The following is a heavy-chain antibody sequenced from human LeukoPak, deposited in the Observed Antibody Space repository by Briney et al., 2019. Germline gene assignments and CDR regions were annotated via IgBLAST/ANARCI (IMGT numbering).Heavy chain of an antibody. J-gene: IGHJ6*02. V-gene: IGHV1-3*01. D-gene: IGHD2-2*01. CDR3: ARGHGCTSCYSWSYYYYGMDV. Sequence: ASVKVSCKASGYTFTSYAMHWVRQAPGQRLEWMGWINAGNGNTKYSQKFQGRVTITRDTSASTAYMELSSLRSEDTAVYYCARGHGCTSCYSWSYYYYGMDVWGQGTTVTVSS. CDR1: GYTFTSYA. CDR2: INAGNGNT.